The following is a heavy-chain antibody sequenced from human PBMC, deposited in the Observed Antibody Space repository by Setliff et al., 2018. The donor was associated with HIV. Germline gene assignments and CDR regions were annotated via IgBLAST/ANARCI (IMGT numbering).Heavy chain of an antibody. J-gene: IGHJ6*02. V-gene: IGHV3-9*01. CDR1: GFTFDDYA. CDR3: ARPTNIDTLYYGSQTFYMYYYGLDV. D-gene: IGHD1-26*01. Sequence: LRLSCAASGFTFDDYAMHWVRQAPGKGLEWVSGISWNSGSIGYADSVKGRFTISRDNAKNSLYLQMNSLRAEDTALYYCARPTNIDTLYYGSQTFYMYYYGLDVWGQGTTVTVSS. CDR2: ISWNSGSI.